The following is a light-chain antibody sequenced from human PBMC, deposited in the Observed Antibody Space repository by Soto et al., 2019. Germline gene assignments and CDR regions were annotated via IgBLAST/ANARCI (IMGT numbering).Light chain of an antibody. V-gene: IGKV1-39*01. Sequence: DIQMTQSPSSLSASIGDRVTITCRSSQTISNYLNWYMQKPGKAPNLLIHDASHLQGGVPSRFSGSGSGTDFTLTISSLQPEDFATYYCQHSSGIPITFGGGTKVE. CDR3: QHSSGIPIT. CDR1: QTISNY. J-gene: IGKJ4*01. CDR2: DAS.